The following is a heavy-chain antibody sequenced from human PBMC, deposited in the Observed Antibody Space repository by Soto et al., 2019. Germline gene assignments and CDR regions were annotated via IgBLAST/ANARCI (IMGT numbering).Heavy chain of an antibody. CDR3: ARGGGGGFNYYYYYMDV. V-gene: IGHV3-13*01. D-gene: IGHD3-16*01. J-gene: IGHJ6*03. Sequence: GGSLRLSCAASGFTFSSYDMHWVRQATGKGLEWVSAIGTAGDTYYPGSVKGRFTISGENAKNSLYLQMNSLRAGDTAVYYCARGGGGGFNYYYYYMDVWGKGTTVTVSS. CDR2: IGTAGDT. CDR1: GFTFSSYD.